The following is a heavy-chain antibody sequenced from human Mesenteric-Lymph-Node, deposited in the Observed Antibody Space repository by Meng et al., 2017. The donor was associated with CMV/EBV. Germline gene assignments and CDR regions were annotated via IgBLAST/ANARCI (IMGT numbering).Heavy chain of an antibody. CDR2: IFHNGIT. CDR3: ARDLGGGNDY. Sequence: SETLSLTCTVSGGSIDTDEHYWTWIRQPPGKGLEWIGYIFHNGITYYNPSLKSRVSFSLDTSKNQFSLRLTSVTAADTAVYYCARDLGGGNDYWGQGTLVTVSS. V-gene: IGHV4-30-4*08. D-gene: IGHD3-16*01. J-gene: IGHJ4*02. CDR1: GGSIDTDEHY.